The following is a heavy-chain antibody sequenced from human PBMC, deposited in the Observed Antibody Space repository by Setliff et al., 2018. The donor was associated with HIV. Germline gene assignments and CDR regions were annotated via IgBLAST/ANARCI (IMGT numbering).Heavy chain of an antibody. V-gene: IGHV4-34*01. Sequence: LSLTCAVYGGSFSGYYWSWIRQPPGKGLEWIGEINHSGSTNYNPSLKSRVTVSVDTSKNQFSLKLSSVTAADTAVYYCARALFWSGFHHHFDFWGQGNLVTVSS. CDR1: GGSFSGYY. CDR3: ARALFWSGFHHHFDF. CDR2: INHSGST. J-gene: IGHJ4*02. D-gene: IGHD3-3*01.